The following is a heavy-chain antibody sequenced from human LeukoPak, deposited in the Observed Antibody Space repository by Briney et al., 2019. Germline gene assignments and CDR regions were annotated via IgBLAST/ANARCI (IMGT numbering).Heavy chain of an antibody. CDR1: GFTLSDYY. J-gene: IGHJ4*02. V-gene: IGHV3-7*03. Sequence: PGGSLRLSCAASGFTLSDYYMNWVRQAPGKGLEWVANIKQDGSEKYYVDSVKGRFIISRDNAKNSLYLQMNSLRAEDTAVYYCAKVSTGGSSSSLYYFDYWGQGTLATVSS. D-gene: IGHD6-6*01. CDR3: AKVSTGGSSSSLYYFDY. CDR2: IKQDGSEK.